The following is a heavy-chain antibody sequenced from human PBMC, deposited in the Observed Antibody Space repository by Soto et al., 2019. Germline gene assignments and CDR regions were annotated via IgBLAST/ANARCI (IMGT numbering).Heavy chain of an antibody. CDR1: GFTFSSYA. CDR2: ISSNGGST. J-gene: IGHJ4*02. V-gene: IGHV3-64D*08. CDR3: VKAYYYDSSGPMEGVFDY. D-gene: IGHD3-22*01. Sequence: GGSLRLSCSASGFTFSSYAMHWVRQAPGKGLEYVSAISSNGGSTYYADSVKGRFTISRDNSKNTLYLQMSSLRAEDTAVYYCVKAYYYDSSGPMEGVFDYWGQGTLVTVSS.